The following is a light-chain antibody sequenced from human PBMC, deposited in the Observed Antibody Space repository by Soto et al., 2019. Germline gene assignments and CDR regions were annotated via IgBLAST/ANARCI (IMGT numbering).Light chain of an antibody. Sequence: QSVLTQPPSVSAAPGQKVTISCSGSGSNIGENYVSWYQQLPGTAPKLLIYDTNKRPSGIPDRFSGSKSGTSATLGITGLQTGDEADYYCGTWDSSLSAGIFGTGTKVTVL. CDR2: DTN. CDR3: GTWDSSLSAGI. V-gene: IGLV1-51*01. J-gene: IGLJ1*01. CDR1: GSNIGENY.